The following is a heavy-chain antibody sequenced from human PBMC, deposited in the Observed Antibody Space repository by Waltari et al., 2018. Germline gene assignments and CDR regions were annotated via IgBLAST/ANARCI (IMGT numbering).Heavy chain of an antibody. CDR1: GGTFSSYA. J-gene: IGHJ5*02. V-gene: IGHV1-69*13. D-gene: IGHD3-3*01. CDR3: ARCITIFGVVNNWFDP. Sequence: QVQLVQSGAEVKKPGSSVKVSCKASGGTFSSYAISWVRQAPGQGLEWMGRIIPICGTANYSQKFQGRVTITADKSTSTAYMELSSLRSEDTAVYYCARCITIFGVVNNWFDPWGQGTLVTVSS. CDR2: IIPICGTA.